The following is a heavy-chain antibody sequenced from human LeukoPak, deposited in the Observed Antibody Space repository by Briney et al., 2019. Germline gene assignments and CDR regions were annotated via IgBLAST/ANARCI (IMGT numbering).Heavy chain of an antibody. CDR3: ARDSSSWYLNWFDP. V-gene: IGHV3-21*01. D-gene: IGHD6-13*01. CDR1: GFTFSSYG. CDR2: ISSSSSYI. Sequence: GRSLRLSCAASGFTFSSYGMHWVRQAPGKGLEWVSSISSSSSYIYYADSVKGRFTISRDNAKNSLYLQMNSLRAEDTAVYYCARDSSSWYLNWFDPWGQGTLVTVSS. J-gene: IGHJ5*02.